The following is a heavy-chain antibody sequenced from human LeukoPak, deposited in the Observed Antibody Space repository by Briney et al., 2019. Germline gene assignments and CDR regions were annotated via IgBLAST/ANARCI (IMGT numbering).Heavy chain of an antibody. CDR2: LYYSGST. V-gene: IGHV4-39*01. CDR3: ARQAISGYDPPPFDS. CDR1: GGSISSSTYY. J-gene: IGHJ4*02. Sequence: SETLSLTCAVSGGSISSSTYYWGWIRQPPGKGLEWIGNLYYSGSTYYNPSLKSRVTISVDTSKNQFSLKLSSVTAADTAVYYCARQAISGYDPPPFDSWGQGTLVTVSS. D-gene: IGHD5-12*01.